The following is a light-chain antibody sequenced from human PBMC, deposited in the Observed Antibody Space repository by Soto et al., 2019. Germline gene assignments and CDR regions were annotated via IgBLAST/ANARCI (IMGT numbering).Light chain of an antibody. J-gene: IGLJ3*02. CDR1: SSDVGGYKY. CDR2: EVT. Sequence: QSVLTQPHSASGSPGQSVTISCTGTSSDVGGYKYVSWYQQHPGKAPKLMIYEVTKRPSGVPDRFSGSKSGNTASLTVSGLQAEDEADYYCSSYTGSNKLVFGGGTKVTVL. V-gene: IGLV2-8*01. CDR3: SSYTGSNKLV.